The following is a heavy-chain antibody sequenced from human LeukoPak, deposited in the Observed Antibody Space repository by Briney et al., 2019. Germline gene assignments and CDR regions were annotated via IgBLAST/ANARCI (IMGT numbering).Heavy chain of an antibody. J-gene: IGHJ4*02. CDR3: ARQNYDFWSGYIVY. V-gene: IGHV3-7*01. Sequence: PGGSLRLSCAASGFTFSSYWMSWVRQAPGKGLEWVANIKQDGSEKYYVDSVKGRFTISRDNAKNSLYLQMNSLRAEDTAVYYCARQNYDFWSGYIVYWGQGTLVPVSS. CDR2: IKQDGSEK. CDR1: GFTFSSYW. D-gene: IGHD3-3*01.